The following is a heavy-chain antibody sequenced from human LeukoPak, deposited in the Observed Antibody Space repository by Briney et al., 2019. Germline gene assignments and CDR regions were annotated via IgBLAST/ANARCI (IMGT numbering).Heavy chain of an antibody. D-gene: IGHD5-18*01. CDR3: ARESGYSYAFDY. CDR2: IYHSGST. V-gene: IGHV4-38-2*02. CDR1: GYSISSGYY. Sequence: PSETLSLTCTVSGYSISSGYYWGCIRQPPGKGLEWIGSIYHSGSTYYNPSLKSRVTISVDTSKNQFSLKLSSVTAADTAVYYCARESGYSYAFDYWGQGTLVTVSS. J-gene: IGHJ4*02.